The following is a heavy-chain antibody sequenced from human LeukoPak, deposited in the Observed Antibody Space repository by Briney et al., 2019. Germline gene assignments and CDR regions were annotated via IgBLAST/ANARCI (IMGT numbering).Heavy chain of an antibody. CDR1: GFTFSSYS. CDR3: ARGVLPGYSSGWGGRYFDY. D-gene: IGHD6-19*01. Sequence: PGGSLRLSCAASGFTFSSYSMNWVRQAPGKGLEWVSSISSSSSYIYYADSVKGRFTISRDNAKNSLYLQMNSLRAEDTAVYYCARGVLPGYSSGWGGRYFDYWGQGTLVTVSS. CDR2: ISSSSSYI. V-gene: IGHV3-21*01. J-gene: IGHJ4*02.